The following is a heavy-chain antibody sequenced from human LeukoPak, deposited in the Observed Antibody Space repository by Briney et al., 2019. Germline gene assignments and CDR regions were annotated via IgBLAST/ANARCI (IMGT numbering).Heavy chain of an antibody. V-gene: IGHV3-23*01. J-gene: IGHJ4*02. Sequence: GGSLRLSCAASGFIFSSYAMSWVRQAPGKGLEWVSAVSGSGGGTYYADSVKGRFTISRDNSKNTLYLQMNSLRAEDTALYYCARDSSGYAEFDYWGQGTLVTVSS. CDR2: VSGSGGGT. CDR1: GFIFSSYA. CDR3: ARDSSGYAEFDY. D-gene: IGHD3-22*01.